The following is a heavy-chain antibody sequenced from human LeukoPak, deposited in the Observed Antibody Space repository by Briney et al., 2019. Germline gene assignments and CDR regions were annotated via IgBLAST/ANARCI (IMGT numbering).Heavy chain of an antibody. J-gene: IGHJ4*02. CDR3: ARSRGTYSFDY. Sequence: ASVMVSCKASGYTFTGYYMHWVRQAPGQGLEWMGSINPNGGATNSAQKFQGRVTMTRDTSISTAYMELSRLTSDDTAVYYCARSRGTYSFDYWGQGALVTVSS. CDR2: INPNGGAT. CDR1: GYTFTGYY. D-gene: IGHD3-10*01. V-gene: IGHV1-2*02.